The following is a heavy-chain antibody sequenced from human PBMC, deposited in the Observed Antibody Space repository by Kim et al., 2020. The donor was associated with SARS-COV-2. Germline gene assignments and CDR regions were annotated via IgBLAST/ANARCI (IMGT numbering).Heavy chain of an antibody. CDR3: AKEQAAAGSYY. CDR2: T. D-gene: IGHD6-13*01. J-gene: IGHJ4*02. V-gene: IGHV3-23*01. Sequence: TYYADAVKGRFTISRDNSKNTLYLQMNSLRAEDTAVYYCAKEQAAAGSYYWGQGTLVTVSS.